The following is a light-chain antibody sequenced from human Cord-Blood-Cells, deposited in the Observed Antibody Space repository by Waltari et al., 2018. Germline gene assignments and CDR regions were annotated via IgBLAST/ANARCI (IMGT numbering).Light chain of an antibody. CDR3: QQYNSYPI. J-gene: IGKJ4*01. CDR2: DAS. CDR1: QSISSW. Sequence: DIQMTPSPSTLSASVGDRVTITCRASQSISSWLDWYQQKPGKPPKLLIYDASSLESGVPARFSGSGSWTEFTLTISSLQPDDFATYYCQQYNSYPIFGGGTKVEIK. V-gene: IGKV1-5*01.